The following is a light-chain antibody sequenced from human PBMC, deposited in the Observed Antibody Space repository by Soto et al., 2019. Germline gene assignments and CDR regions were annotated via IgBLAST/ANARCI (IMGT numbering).Light chain of an antibody. CDR1: QRVSSSY. CDR3: QHYGSSLT. V-gene: IGKV3-20*01. Sequence: EIVLTQSPGTLSLSPGERTTHSCRASQRVSSSYLAWSQQKPGQAPCLLIYGASSGATGTPDRFSGSASGTDFTLTIRRLEPDDFAVYYCQHYGSSLTFGQGTRLDIK. J-gene: IGKJ5*01. CDR2: GAS.